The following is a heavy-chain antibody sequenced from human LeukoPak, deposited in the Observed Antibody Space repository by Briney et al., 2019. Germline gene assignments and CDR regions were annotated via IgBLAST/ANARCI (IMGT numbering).Heavy chain of an antibody. V-gene: IGHV3-48*03. D-gene: IGHD3-9*01. Sequence: GGSLRLSCAASGFTFSSYEMNWVRQAPGKGLEWVSYISSSGSTIYYADSVKGRFTISRDNAKNSLYLQMNSLRAEDTAVYYCARAGGGGVLRYFDWSPTHNDAFDIWGQGTMVTVSS. CDR1: GFTFSSYE. CDR2: ISSSGSTI. CDR3: ARAGGGGVLRYFDWSPTHNDAFDI. J-gene: IGHJ3*02.